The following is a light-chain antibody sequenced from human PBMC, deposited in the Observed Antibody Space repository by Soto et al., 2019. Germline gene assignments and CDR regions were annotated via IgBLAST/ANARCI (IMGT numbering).Light chain of an antibody. CDR1: SGHSNYA. CDR3: QTWGSGIVV. V-gene: IGLV4-69*01. Sequence: QLVLTQSPSASASLGAWVNLTCTLSSGHSNYAIAWHQQQSEKGPRYLMKLNSDGSHSKGDGIPDRFSGSSAGAERHLTISSHHSEDEADYYCQTWGSGIVVFGGGTKLTVL. CDR2: LNSDGSH. J-gene: IGLJ2*01.